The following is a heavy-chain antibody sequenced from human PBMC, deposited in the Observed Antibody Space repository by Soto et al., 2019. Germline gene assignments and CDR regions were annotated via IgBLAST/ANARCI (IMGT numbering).Heavy chain of an antibody. V-gene: IGHV3-11*01. CDR3: ARDSRYDFWGDQTYYCYYDMDV. CDR1: GFTFTDYY. CDR2: ISSGGDTI. D-gene: IGHD3-3*01. J-gene: IGHJ6*03. Sequence: QVQLVESGGGLVKPGGSLRLSCAASGFTFTDYYMTWIRQAPGKGLEWVSYISSGGDTIYYADSVKGRFTISRDNAKTSLYLEMNSLRPEDTDVYYCARDSRYDFWGDQTYYCYYDMDVWGKGTTVTVSS.